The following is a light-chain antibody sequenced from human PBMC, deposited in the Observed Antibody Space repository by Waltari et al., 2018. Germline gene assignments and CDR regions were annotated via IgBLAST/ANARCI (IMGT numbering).Light chain of an antibody. CDR2: QTS. Sequence: DIQMTQSPSTLPAPVGARVTITCRASQSPSGHLAWYQQRPGRAPDLLIHQTSSLESGVPPRFSGGGSGTEYTLTISSLRPDDVGVYYCQQYGSYPRTFGQGTRVDIK. CDR3: QQYGSYPRT. J-gene: IGKJ2*02. V-gene: IGKV1-5*03. CDR1: QSPSGH.